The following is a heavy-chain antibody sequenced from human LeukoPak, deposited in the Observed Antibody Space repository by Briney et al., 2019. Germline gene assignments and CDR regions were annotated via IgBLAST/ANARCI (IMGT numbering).Heavy chain of an antibody. V-gene: IGHV3-21*01. CDR1: GFTFSSYS. CDR3: ARDAGYYYDSSGWRGTDWFDP. CDR2: ISSSSSYI. D-gene: IGHD3-22*01. Sequence: GGSLRLSCAASGFTFSSYSMNWVRQAPGKGLEWVSSISSSSSYIYYADSVKGRFTISRDNAKNSLYLQMNSLRAEDTAVYYCARDAGYYYDSSGWRGTDWFDPWGQGTLVTVSS. J-gene: IGHJ5*02.